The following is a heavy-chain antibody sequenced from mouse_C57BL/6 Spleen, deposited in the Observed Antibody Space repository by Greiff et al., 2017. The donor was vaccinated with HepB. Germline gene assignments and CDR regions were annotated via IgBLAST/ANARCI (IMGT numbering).Heavy chain of an antibody. CDR2: IYPGSGNT. CDR1: GYSFTSYY. CDR3: ARASMDY. J-gene: IGHJ4*01. V-gene: IGHV1-66*01. Sequence: VQLVESGPELVKPGASVKISCKASGYSFTSYYIHWVKQRPGQGLEWIGWIYPGSGNTKYNEKFKGKATLTADTSSSTAYMQLSSLTSEDSAVYYCARASMDYWGQGTSVTVSS.